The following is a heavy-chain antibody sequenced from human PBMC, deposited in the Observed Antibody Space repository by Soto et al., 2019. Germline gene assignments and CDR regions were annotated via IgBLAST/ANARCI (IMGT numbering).Heavy chain of an antibody. CDR3: ARDWLAVAGIGAFDI. D-gene: IGHD6-19*01. Sequence: PGGSLRLSCAASGFTFSSYGMHWVRQAPGKGLEWVAVIWYDGSNKYYADSVKGRFTISRDNSKNTLYLQMNSLRAEDTAVYYCARDWLAVAGIGAFDIWGQGTMVTVSS. CDR1: GFTFSSYG. CDR2: IWYDGSNK. J-gene: IGHJ3*02. V-gene: IGHV3-33*01.